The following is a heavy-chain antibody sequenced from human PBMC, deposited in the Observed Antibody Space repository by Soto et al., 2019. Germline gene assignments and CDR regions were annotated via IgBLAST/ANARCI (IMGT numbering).Heavy chain of an antibody. CDR2: IYYSGST. Sequence: QLQLQESGPGLVKPSETLSLTCTVSGGSISSSSYYWGWIRQPPGKGLEWIGSIYYSGSTYYNPSLKSRVTISVDTSKNQFSLKLSSVTAADTAVYYCASGPGLRVGMEWSPGYFQHWGQGTLVTVSS. V-gene: IGHV4-39*01. CDR3: ASGPGLRVGMEWSPGYFQH. J-gene: IGHJ1*01. CDR1: GGSISSSSYY. D-gene: IGHD3-3*01.